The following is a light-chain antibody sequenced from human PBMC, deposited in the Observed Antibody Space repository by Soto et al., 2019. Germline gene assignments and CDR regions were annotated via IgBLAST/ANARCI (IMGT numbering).Light chain of an antibody. CDR2: EVS. CDR3: SSFAGNNNVV. V-gene: IGLV2-8*01. Sequence: QSVLTQPPSASGSPGQSVTISCTGTSSDVGGYNYVSWYQQHPGKAPKLMIFEVSKRPSGVPDRFSGSKSGNTASLTVSGLQAEDEADYYCSSFAGNNNVVFGGGTK. J-gene: IGLJ2*01. CDR1: SSDVGGYNY.